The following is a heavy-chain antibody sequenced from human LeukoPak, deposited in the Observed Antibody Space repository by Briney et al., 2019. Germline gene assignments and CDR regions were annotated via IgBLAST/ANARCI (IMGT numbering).Heavy chain of an antibody. CDR3: ATSRDRSCSGGSCYHHWFVP. J-gene: IGHJ5*02. D-gene: IGHD2-15*01. Sequence: SETLSLTCAVSGGSISSGNWWSWVRQPPGKGLEWIGQIYHSGSTNYNPSLKSRVTISVDKSKNQFSLKLSSVTAADTAVYYCATSRDRSCSGGSCYHHWFVPWGQGTLVTVSS. V-gene: IGHV4-4*02. CDR1: GGSISSGNW. CDR2: IYHSGST.